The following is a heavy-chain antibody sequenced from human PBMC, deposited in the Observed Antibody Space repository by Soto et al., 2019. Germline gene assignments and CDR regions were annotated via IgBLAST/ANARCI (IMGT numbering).Heavy chain of an antibody. J-gene: IGHJ4*02. V-gene: IGHV1-3*04. Sequence: ASVKVSCKTSGYTFTLYTIHWVRQAPGQRLEWMGWINTGNGDTKYSQRFQGRVTMSRDTSASTAYMELSSLTSEDTAVYYCAKLGGGYIFGPYLDYWGQGTLVTVSS. CDR2: INTGNGDT. CDR1: GYTFTLYT. CDR3: AKLGGGYIFGPYLDY. D-gene: IGHD5-18*01.